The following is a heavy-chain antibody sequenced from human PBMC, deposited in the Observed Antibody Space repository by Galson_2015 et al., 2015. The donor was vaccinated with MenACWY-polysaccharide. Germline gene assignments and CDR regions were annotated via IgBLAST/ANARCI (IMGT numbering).Heavy chain of an antibody. D-gene: IGHD2-2*01. J-gene: IGHJ4*02. CDR1: GFTFRSYG. CDR3: ARGECSSTSCYPDAYFDY. Sequence: SLRLSCAASGFTFRSYGMHWVRQAPGKGLEYVSAISSNGGSTYYGDSVKGRFTISRDNSKNTLYLQMSSLRAEDMAVYYCARGECSSTSCYPDAYFDYWGQGTLVTVSS. CDR2: ISSNGGST. V-gene: IGHV3-64*02.